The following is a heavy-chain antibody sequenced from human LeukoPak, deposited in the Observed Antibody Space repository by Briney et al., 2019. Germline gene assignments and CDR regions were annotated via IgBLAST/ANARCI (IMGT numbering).Heavy chain of an antibody. CDR2: IKQDGSEK. Sequence: SLRLSCAASGFTFDDYAMHWVRQAPGKGLEWVANIKQDGSEKYYVDSVKGRFTISRDNAKNSLYLQMNRLRAEDTAVYYCAKLHFPTYYYDSSGYYNGKIFDYWGQGTLVTVSS. D-gene: IGHD3-22*01. V-gene: IGHV3-7*01. J-gene: IGHJ4*02. CDR1: GFTFDDYA. CDR3: AKLHFPTYYYDSSGYYNGKIFDY.